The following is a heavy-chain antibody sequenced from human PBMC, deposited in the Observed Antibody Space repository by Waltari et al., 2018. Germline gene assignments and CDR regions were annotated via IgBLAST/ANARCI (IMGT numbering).Heavy chain of an antibody. CDR1: GFSLSSSGVA. D-gene: IGHD3-3*01. CDR3: AQRWGSLWSLYYTAYYFEY. J-gene: IGHJ4*02. V-gene: IGHV2-5*02. CDR2: IYWDGDL. Sequence: QITLKESGPALVKPTQTLTLTCTVSGFSLSSSGVAVAWIRQPPGKALEWLALIYWDGDLRYNPSLKTRLTITKDTSKNQVVLTMTNMEPVDTATYFCAQRWGSLWSLYYTAYYFEYWGQGTLVTVSS.